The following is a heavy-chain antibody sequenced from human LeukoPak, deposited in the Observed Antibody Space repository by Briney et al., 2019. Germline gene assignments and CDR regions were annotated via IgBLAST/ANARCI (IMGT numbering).Heavy chain of an antibody. V-gene: IGHV3-21*01. CDR3: VGGDSREL. Sequence: GGSLRLSCAGSGFTFNTYTMNWVRHAPGKGLEWIPSIGRTSVDKYYAASVRGRFTISRDNSKNSLYVEMSSLRAEDTAVYYCVGGDSRELWGQGTLVTVSS. CDR1: GFTFNTYT. D-gene: IGHD3-22*01. J-gene: IGHJ4*02. CDR2: IGRTSVDK.